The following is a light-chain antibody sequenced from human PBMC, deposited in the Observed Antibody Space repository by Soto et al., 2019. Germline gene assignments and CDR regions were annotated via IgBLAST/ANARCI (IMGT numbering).Light chain of an antibody. Sequence: QSALTQPASVSGSPGQSITISCTGTSSDVGSDNLVSWYQQHPGKAPKFIIYEVNQRPAGVSYRFSGSKSGNTAYLTISGLQVEDEADYYCCSYAGSITYVFGTGTKVTVL. CDR2: EVN. J-gene: IGLJ1*01. CDR3: CSYAGSITYV. CDR1: SSDVGSDNL. V-gene: IGLV2-23*02.